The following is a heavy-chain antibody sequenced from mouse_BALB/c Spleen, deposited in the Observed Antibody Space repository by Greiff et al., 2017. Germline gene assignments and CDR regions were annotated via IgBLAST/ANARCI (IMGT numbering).Heavy chain of an antibody. V-gene: IGHV5-6-4*01. Sequence: EVNVVESGGGLVKPGGSLKLSCAASGFTFSSYTMSWVRQTPEKRLEWVATISSGGSTYYPDSVKGRFTISRDNAKNTLYLQMSSLKSEDTAMYYCARDPLYYDYGPWFAYWGQGTLVTVSA. CDR2: ISSGGST. CDR1: GFTFSSYT. J-gene: IGHJ3*01. D-gene: IGHD2-4*01. CDR3: ARDPLYYDYGPWFAY.